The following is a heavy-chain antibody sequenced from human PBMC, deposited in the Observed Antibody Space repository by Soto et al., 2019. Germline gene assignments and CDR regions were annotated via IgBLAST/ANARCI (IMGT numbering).Heavy chain of an antibody. J-gene: IGHJ4*02. CDR3: VRVETYAGEFTPNFDR. CDR1: GYTFTSYY. CDR2: INPSGGST. Sequence: ASVKVSCKASGYTFTSYYMHWVRQAPGQGLEWMGIINPSGGSTSYAQKFQGRVTMTRDMATNEISLRLRAESAADTAVYYCVRVETYAGEFTPNFDRWGQGALVTVSS. V-gene: IGHV1-46*01. D-gene: IGHD3-16*01.